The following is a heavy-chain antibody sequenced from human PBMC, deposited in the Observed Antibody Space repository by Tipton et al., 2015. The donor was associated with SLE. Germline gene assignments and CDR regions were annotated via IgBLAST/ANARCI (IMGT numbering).Heavy chain of an antibody. CDR3: AIMTTVIDDAFDV. D-gene: IGHD4-17*01. Sequence: LRLSCTVSGGSIRSNYWSWIRQPPGKGLEWIAYVYYSGITKYNPSLKSRVTISLDTSKKQFSLTVTSVTAADTALYYCAIMTTVIDDAFDVWGQGTRVTVSS. CDR1: GGSIRSNY. J-gene: IGHJ3*01. CDR2: VYYSGIT. V-gene: IGHV4-59*01.